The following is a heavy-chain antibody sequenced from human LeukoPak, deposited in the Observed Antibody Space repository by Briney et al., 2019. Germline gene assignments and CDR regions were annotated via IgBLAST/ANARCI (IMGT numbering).Heavy chain of an antibody. J-gene: IGHJ2*01. CDR2: IYSGGST. D-gene: IGHD3-22*01. CDR3: ARDKVYYYDSSGYSYYWYFDL. CDR1: GFTVSSNY. Sequence: GGSLRLSCAASGFTVSSNYMSWVRQAPGNGLEWVSVIYSGGSTYYADSVKGRLTISRDNSKNTLYLQMNSLRAEDTAVYYCARDKVYYYDSSGYSYYWYFDLWGRGTLVTVSS. V-gene: IGHV3-66*01.